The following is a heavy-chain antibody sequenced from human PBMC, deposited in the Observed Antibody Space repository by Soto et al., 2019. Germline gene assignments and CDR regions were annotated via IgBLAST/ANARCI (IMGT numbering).Heavy chain of an antibody. CDR3: AREEGGYGDYGDILSDY. J-gene: IGHJ4*02. D-gene: IGHD4-17*01. CDR1: GYTFTSYG. V-gene: IGHV1-18*01. Sequence: QVQLVQSGAEVKKPGASVKVSCKAPGYTFTSYGISWVRQAPGQGLEWMGWISAYNGNTNYAQKLQGRVTMTTDTSTSTAYMELRSLRSDDTAVYYCAREEGGYGDYGDILSDYWGQGTLVTVSS. CDR2: ISAYNGNT.